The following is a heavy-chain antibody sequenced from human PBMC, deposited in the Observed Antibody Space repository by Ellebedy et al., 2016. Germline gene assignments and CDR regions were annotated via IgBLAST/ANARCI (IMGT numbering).Heavy chain of an antibody. Sequence: GESLKISCTASGFTFSSYVMHWIRQAPGKGLEWISRISHDSTVPTYSDSVKGRFAVSRDNARNILYLQMNSLTPEDTGVYYCTRDVAYEFYDYWGHGILVTVSS. V-gene: IGHV3-74*01. CDR2: ISHDSTVP. CDR3: TRDVAYEFYDY. J-gene: IGHJ4*01. CDR1: GFTFSSYV. D-gene: IGHD3-22*01.